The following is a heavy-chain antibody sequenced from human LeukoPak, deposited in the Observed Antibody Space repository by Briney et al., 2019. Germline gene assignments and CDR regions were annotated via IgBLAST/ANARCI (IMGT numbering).Heavy chain of an antibody. V-gene: IGHV4-38-2*02. CDR3: ARVAVVGATVDY. J-gene: IGHJ4*02. Sequence: SETLSLTCTVSGYSISSGYYWGWIRQPPGKGLEWVGSIYHSGSTYYNPSLKSRVTISVDTSKNQFSLKLSSVTAADTAVYYCARVAVVGATVDYWGQGTLVTVSS. CDR2: IYHSGST. D-gene: IGHD1-26*01. CDR1: GYSISSGYY.